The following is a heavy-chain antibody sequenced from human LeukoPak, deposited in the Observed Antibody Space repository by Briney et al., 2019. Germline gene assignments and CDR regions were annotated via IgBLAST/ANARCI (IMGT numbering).Heavy chain of an antibody. J-gene: IGHJ4*02. CDR1: GFTFSSYW. Sequence: GGSLRLSCAASGFTFSSYWMHWVRQAPGKGLVWVSRIKSDGSSTSYGDSVKGRFTISRDNAKNTVYLQMNSLRAEDTAVYYCASKRWLQSSFDYWGQGTLVTVSS. CDR3: ASKRWLQSSFDY. D-gene: IGHD5-24*01. V-gene: IGHV3-74*01. CDR2: IKSDGSST.